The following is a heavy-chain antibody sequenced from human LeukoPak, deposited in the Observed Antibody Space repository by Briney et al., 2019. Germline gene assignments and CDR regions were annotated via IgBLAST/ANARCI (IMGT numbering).Heavy chain of an antibody. CDR3: SRPYTSGYRGAFDI. CDR2: IYYSGST. V-gene: IGHV4-59*01. D-gene: IGHD6-19*01. CDR1: GGSISSYY. Sequence: SETLSLSCTVSGGSISSYYWSWIRHFPGKGLEGIGYIYYSGSTNYNPSLKSRVTISVDTSKNQFSLNLSSVTAADTAVYYCSRPYTSGYRGAFDIWGQGTMVTVSS. J-gene: IGHJ3*02.